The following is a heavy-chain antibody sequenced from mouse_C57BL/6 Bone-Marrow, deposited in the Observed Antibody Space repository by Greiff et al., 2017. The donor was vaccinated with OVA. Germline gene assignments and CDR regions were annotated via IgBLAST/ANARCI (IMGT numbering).Heavy chain of an antibody. D-gene: IGHD2-4*01. CDR1: GYTFTDYY. J-gene: IGHJ4*01. V-gene: IGHV1-26*01. Sequence: EVKLQQSGPELVKPGASVKISCKASGYTFTDYYMNWVKQSHGKSLEWIGDINPNNGGTSYNQKFKGKATLTVDKSSSTAYMELRSLTSEDSAVYYCARYYDYSYYAMDYWGQGTSVTVSS. CDR2: INPNNGGT. CDR3: ARYYDYSYYAMDY.